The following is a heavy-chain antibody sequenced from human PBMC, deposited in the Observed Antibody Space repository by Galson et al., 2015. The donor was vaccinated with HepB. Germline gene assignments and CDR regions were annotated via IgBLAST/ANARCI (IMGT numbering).Heavy chain of an antibody. CDR1: GGSTSNFY. CDR2: DFYGGNT. J-gene: IGHJ4*02. V-gene: IGHV4-59*12. Sequence: ETLSLTCTVSGGSTSNFYWSWLRQSPGKGLEWIGYDFYGGNTKYNPSLKSRVTISLHASRTQFSLKLNSVSTADTAVYYCANGRDGYNFGSFDYWGQGLLVTVSS. D-gene: IGHD5-24*01. CDR3: ANGRDGYNFGSFDY.